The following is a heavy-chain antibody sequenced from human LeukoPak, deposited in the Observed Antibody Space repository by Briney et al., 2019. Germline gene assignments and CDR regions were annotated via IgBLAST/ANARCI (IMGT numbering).Heavy chain of an antibody. D-gene: IGHD6-13*01. CDR3: ARGVATTGAKFFDY. CDR1: GYTFGAYY. Sequence: ASVKVSSKAYGYTFGAYYIHWLRQPHGHGIEWLGWINPNNGGTLYSQKFQGGVTMSRDTSISAVYMELNRLTTDDTAVYFCARGVATTGAKFFDYWGQGTLVTVSS. CDR2: INPNNGGT. J-gene: IGHJ4*02. V-gene: IGHV1-2*02.